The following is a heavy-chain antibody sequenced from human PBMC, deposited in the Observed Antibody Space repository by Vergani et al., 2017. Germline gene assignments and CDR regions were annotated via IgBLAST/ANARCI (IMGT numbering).Heavy chain of an antibody. V-gene: IGHV4-4*02. CDR1: GGSISSSNW. Sequence: QVQLQESGPGLVKPSGTLSLTCAVSGGSISSSNWWSWVRQPPGKGLEWIGEIYHSGSTNYNPSLKSRVTISVDKSKNQFSLKLSSVTAADTAVYYCARDKAAVAGVTYYYGMDVWGQGTTVTVSS. CDR2: IYHSGST. CDR3: ARDKAAVAGVTYYYGMDV. J-gene: IGHJ6*02. D-gene: IGHD6-19*01.